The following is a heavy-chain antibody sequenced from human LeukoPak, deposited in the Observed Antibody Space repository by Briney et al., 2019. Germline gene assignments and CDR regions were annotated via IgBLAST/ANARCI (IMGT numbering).Heavy chain of an antibody. CDR2: ISNNGGST. CDR3: ARGIGGGYSYGYLAY. J-gene: IGHJ4*02. D-gene: IGHD5-18*01. Sequence: GGSLRLSCAASGFTFSSYAMYWVRQAPGKGLEYVSAISNNGGSTYYADSVKGRFTISRDTFKDMLYLQMGSLRTEDTALYYCARGIGGGYSYGYLAYWGQGILVTVSS. CDR1: GFTFSSYA. V-gene: IGHV3-64*02.